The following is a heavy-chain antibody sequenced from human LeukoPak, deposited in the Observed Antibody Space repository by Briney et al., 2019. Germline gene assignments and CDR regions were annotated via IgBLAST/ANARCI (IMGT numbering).Heavy chain of an antibody. V-gene: IGHV3-74*01. D-gene: IGHD2-21*02. CDR3: ARYPVTAILQYYYYMDV. CDR1: GFTFSSTW. CDR2: ITSDGSST. Sequence: GGSLRLSCAASGFTFSSTWMNWVRQGPGKGLEWASRITSDGSSTIYADSVKGRFTISRDNAKNSLYLQMNSLRAEDTAVYYCARYPVTAILQYYYYMDVWGKGTTVTISS. J-gene: IGHJ6*03.